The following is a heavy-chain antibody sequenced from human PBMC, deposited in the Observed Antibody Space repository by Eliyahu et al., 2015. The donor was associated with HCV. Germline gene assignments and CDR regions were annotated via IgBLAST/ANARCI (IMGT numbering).Heavy chain of an antibody. J-gene: IGHJ3*02. D-gene: IGHD3-22*01. CDR3: ARGDYYDSSGYYIDAFDI. CDR2: IKQDGSEG. CDR1: GFTFSSYW. Sequence: EVQLVESGGGLVQPGGSLRLSCAASGFTFSSYWMSWVRQAPGKGLEWVANIKQDGSEGYYVDSVKGRFTISRDNAKNSLFLQMNSLRADDTAVYYCARGDYYDSSGYYIDAFDIWGQGTMVTVSS. V-gene: IGHV3-7*03.